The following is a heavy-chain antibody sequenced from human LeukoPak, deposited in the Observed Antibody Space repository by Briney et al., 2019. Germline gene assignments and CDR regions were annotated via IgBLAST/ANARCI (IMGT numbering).Heavy chain of an antibody. CDR1: GFTFSSSA. CDR3: AKAAPIGSGLDY. V-gene: IGHV3-23*01. Sequence: PGGSLRLSCAASGFTFSSSAMSWVRQAPGKGLEWVSGISGSGGRTYYADSVKGRFTISRDNSKNTLYLQMNSLRAEDTAVYYCAKAAPIGSGLDYWGQGTLVTVSS. CDR2: ISGSGGRT. J-gene: IGHJ4*02. D-gene: IGHD6-19*01.